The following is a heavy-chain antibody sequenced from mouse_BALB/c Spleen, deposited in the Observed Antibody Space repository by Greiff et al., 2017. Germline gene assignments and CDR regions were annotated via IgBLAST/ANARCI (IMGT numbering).Heavy chain of an antibody. CDR1: GFNIKDTY. CDR3: ASLTGLFAY. D-gene: IGHD4-1*01. V-gene: IGHV14-3*02. J-gene: IGHJ3*01. CDR2: IDPANGNT. Sequence: EVQLQQSGAELVKPGASVKLSCTASGFNIKDTYMHWVKQRPEQGLEWIGRIDPANGNTKYDPKFQGKATITADTSSNTAYLQLSSLTSEDTAVYYWASLTGLFAYWGQGTLVTVSA.